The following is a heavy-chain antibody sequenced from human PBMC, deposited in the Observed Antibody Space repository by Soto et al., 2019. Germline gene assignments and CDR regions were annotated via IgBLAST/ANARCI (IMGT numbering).Heavy chain of an antibody. J-gene: IGHJ6*02. CDR1: GFTFSSYG. CDR2: ISYDGSNK. Sequence: GGSLRLSCAASGFTFSSYGMHWVRQAPGKGLEWVAVISYDGSNKYYADSVKGRFTISRDNSKNTLYLQMNSLRAEDTAVYYCPKDLIAVADPYYYYYGMDVWGQGTTVTVSS. CDR3: PKDLIAVADPYYYYYGMDV. D-gene: IGHD6-19*01. V-gene: IGHV3-30*18.